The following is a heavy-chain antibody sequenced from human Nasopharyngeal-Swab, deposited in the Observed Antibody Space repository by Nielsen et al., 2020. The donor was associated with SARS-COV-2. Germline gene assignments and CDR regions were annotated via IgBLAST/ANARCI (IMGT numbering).Heavy chain of an antibody. V-gene: IGHV4-59*01. CDR1: GGSTSSYY. Sequence: GSLRPSCTVSGGSTSSYYWSWIRQLPGKGLEWIGYIYYSVSTNYNPSLKSRVTISVDTSKNQFSLKLSSVTAADTAVYYCARSKAAHNWFDPWGQGTLVTVSS. J-gene: IGHJ5*02. D-gene: IGHD6-6*01. CDR3: ARSKAAHNWFDP. CDR2: IYYSVST.